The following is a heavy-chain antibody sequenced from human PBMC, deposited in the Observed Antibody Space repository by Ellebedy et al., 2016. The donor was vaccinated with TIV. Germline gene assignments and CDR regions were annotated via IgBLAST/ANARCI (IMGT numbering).Heavy chain of an antibody. V-gene: IGHV1-69*05. Sequence: SVKVSCXASGGTFSSYAISWVRQAPGQGLEWMGGIIPIFGTANYAQKFQGRVTMTTDTSTSTAYMELRSLRSDDTAVYYCARENYDSSGSDAFDIWGQGTMVTVSS. CDR3: ARENYDSSGSDAFDI. CDR1: GGTFSSYA. CDR2: IIPIFGTA. J-gene: IGHJ3*02. D-gene: IGHD3-22*01.